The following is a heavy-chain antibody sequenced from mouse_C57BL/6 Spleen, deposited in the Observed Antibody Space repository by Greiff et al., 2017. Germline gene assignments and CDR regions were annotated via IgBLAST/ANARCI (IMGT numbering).Heavy chain of an antibody. CDR1: GFNIKNTY. Sequence: VQLQQSVAELVRPGASVKLSCTASGFNIKNTYMHWVKQRPGQGLEWIGRIDPANGNTKYAPKFQGKATITADTSSNTTYLQRSSLTSEDTAIYYCARSVIYYDYDGGLADWGQGTLVTVSA. J-gene: IGHJ3*01. CDR3: ARSVIYYDYDGGLAD. D-gene: IGHD2-4*01. CDR2: IDPANGNT. V-gene: IGHV14-3*01.